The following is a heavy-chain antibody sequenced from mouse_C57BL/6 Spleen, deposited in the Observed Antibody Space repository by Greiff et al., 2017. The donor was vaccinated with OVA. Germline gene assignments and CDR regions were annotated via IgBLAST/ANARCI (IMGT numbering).Heavy chain of an antibody. V-gene: IGHV1-82*01. CDR3: ARSGQPWFAY. Sequence: LVESGPELVKPGASVKISCKASGYAFSSSWMNWVKQRPGKGLEWIGRIYPGDGDTNYNGKFKGKATLTADKSSSTAYMQLSSLTSEDSAVYVCARSGQPWFAYWGQGTLVTVSA. D-gene: IGHD3-3*01. J-gene: IGHJ3*01. CDR2: IYPGDGDT. CDR1: GYAFSSSW.